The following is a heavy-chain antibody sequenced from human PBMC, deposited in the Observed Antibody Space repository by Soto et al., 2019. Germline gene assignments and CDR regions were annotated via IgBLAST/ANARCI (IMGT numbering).Heavy chain of an antibody. CDR3: ARVDWGGDCYTLSGGDAFDI. V-gene: IGHV1-69*12. J-gene: IGHJ3*02. CDR2: IIPIFGTA. CDR1: GGTFSSYA. D-gene: IGHD2-21*02. Sequence: QVQLVQSGAEVKKPGSSVKVSCKASGGTFSSYAISWVRQAPGQGLEWMGGIIPIFGTANYAQKFQGRVTITADESTSTAYMELSSLRSEDTAVYYCARVDWGGDCYTLSGGDAFDIWGQGTMVTVSS.